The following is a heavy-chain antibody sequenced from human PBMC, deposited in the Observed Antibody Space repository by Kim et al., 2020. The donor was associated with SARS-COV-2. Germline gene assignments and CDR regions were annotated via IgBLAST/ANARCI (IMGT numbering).Heavy chain of an antibody. V-gene: IGHV3-9*01. J-gene: IGHJ3*02. CDR3: AKDMGGYDFDRGAFDI. CDR2: ISWNSGSI. Sequence: GGSLRLSCAASGFTFDDYAMHWVRQAPGKGLEWVSGISWNSGSIGYADSVKGRFTISRDNAKNSLYLQMNSLRAEDTALYYCAKDMGGYDFDRGAFDIWGQGTMVTVSS. CDR1: GFTFDDYA. D-gene: IGHD5-12*01.